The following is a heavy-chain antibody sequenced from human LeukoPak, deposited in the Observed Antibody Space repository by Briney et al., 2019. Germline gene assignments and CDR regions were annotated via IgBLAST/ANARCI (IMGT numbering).Heavy chain of an antibody. CDR2: IIPILGIA. V-gene: IGHV1-69*04. CDR1: GGTFSSYA. Sequence: ASVKVSCKASGGTFSSYAISWVRQAPGQGPEWMGRIIPILGIANYAQKFQGRVTITADKSTSTAYMELSSLRSEDTAVYYCARDGVAAAPRIDPWGQGTLVTVSS. J-gene: IGHJ5*02. CDR3: ARDGVAAAPRIDP. D-gene: IGHD6-13*01.